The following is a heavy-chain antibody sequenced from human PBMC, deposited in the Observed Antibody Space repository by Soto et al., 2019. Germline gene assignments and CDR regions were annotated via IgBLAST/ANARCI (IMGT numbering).Heavy chain of an antibody. CDR2: INLNSGGA. V-gene: IGHV1-2*02. CDR3: ARRQLPGPGSAFDL. Sequence: ASVKGSCKASGYTFTGYYLHWVRQVPGQGLEWMGWINLNSGGAIYAQSFQGRVTMTRDTSISTAYLELTTLRSDDTAIYYCARRQLPGPGSAFDLWGQGTMVTVSS. D-gene: IGHD1-1*01. J-gene: IGHJ3*01. CDR1: GYTFTGYY.